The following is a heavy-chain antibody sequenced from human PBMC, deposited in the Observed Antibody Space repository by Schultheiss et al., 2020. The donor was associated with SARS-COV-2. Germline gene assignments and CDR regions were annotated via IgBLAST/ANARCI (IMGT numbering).Heavy chain of an antibody. Sequence: SETLSLTCTVSGGSISSSSYYWGWIRQPPGKGLEWIGSIYYSGSTYYNPSLKSRVTISVDTSKNQFSLKLSSVTAADTAVYYCARRGNWNYGADYWGQGTLVTVSS. V-gene: IGHV4-39*01. CDR2: IYYSGST. D-gene: IGHD1-7*01. CDR1: GGSISSSSYY. J-gene: IGHJ4*02. CDR3: ARRGNWNYGADY.